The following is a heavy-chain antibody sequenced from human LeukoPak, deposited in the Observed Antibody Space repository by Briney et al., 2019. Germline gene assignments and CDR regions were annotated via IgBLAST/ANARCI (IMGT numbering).Heavy chain of an antibody. D-gene: IGHD6-19*01. Sequence: SETLSLTCTVSGYSISSGYYWGWIRQPPGKGLEWIGSIYHSGSTYYNPSLKSRVTISVDTSKNQFSLKLSSVTAADTAVYYCARVSQSSGWYKDYWGQGTLVSVSS. CDR1: GYSISSGYY. CDR3: ARVSQSSGWYKDY. V-gene: IGHV4-38-2*02. CDR2: IYHSGST. J-gene: IGHJ4*02.